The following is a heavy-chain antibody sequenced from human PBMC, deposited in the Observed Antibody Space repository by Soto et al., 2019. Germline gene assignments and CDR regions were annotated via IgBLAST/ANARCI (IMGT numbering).Heavy chain of an antibody. V-gene: IGHV5-51*01. CDR1: GYAFSRYW. CDR2: IYPGDSDT. CDR3: ARGYCTATICDPWFDP. Sequence: GESLTIYCRCSGYAFSRYWIAWVRQMPGKGLEWMGIIYPGDSDTRYSPSFQGQVTISVDKSITTAYLQWSSLKASDTAMYYCARGYCTATICDPWFDPWGQGTLVPVSS. J-gene: IGHJ5*02. D-gene: IGHD2-8*02.